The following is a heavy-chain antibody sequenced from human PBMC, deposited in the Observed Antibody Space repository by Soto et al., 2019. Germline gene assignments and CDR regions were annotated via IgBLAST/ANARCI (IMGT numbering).Heavy chain of an antibody. CDR1: GYTFTSYG. J-gene: IGHJ4*02. D-gene: IGHD3-22*01. Sequence: QVQLVQSGAEVKKPGASVKVSCKASGYTFTSYGISWVRQAPGQGLEWMGWISAYNGNTNHAQKLQGRVTMPTDTSTSTAYMELSSLRSDDTAVYYCASDYYDSSGRIGRCGYWGQGTLVTVSS. CDR2: ISAYNGNT. V-gene: IGHV1-18*01. CDR3: ASDYYDSSGRIGRCGY.